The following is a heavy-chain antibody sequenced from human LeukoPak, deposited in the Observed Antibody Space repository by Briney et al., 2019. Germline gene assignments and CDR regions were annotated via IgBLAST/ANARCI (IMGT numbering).Heavy chain of an antibody. CDR3: ARAIVVVAGAINYYGMDV. Sequence: SGGSLRLSCAASGFTFSSYGMHWVSQAPGKGLEWVAVIWYDGSNKYYADSVKGRFTISRDNSKNTLYLQMNSLRAEDTAVYYCARAIVVVAGAINYYGMDVWGQGTTVTVSS. D-gene: IGHD2-2*01. CDR2: IWYDGSNK. CDR1: GFTFSSYG. V-gene: IGHV3-33*01. J-gene: IGHJ6*02.